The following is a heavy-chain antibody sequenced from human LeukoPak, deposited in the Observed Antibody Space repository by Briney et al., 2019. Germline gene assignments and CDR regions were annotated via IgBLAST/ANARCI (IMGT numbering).Heavy chain of an antibody. Sequence: PGGSLRLSCAASGFTFSNAWMSWVRQAPGKGLEWVGRIKSKTDGGTTDYSAPVKGRFTISRDDSKNTLYLQMNSLKTEDTAVYYCTTNGMVLPAINWFDPWGQGTLVTVSS. CDR3: TTNGMVLPAINWFDP. CDR1: GFTFSNAW. J-gene: IGHJ5*02. V-gene: IGHV3-15*01. CDR2: IKSKTDGGTT. D-gene: IGHD2-15*01.